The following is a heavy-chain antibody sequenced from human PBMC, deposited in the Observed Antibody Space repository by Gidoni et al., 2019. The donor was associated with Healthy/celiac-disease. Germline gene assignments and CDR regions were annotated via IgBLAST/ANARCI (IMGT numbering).Heavy chain of an antibody. Sequence: QVQLVQSGAEVKKPGASVKVSCKASGYTFTSYDINWVRQATGQGLEWMGWMNPNSGNTGYAQKFQGRVTMTRNTSISTAYMELSSLRSEDTAVYYCARGPPNYSWSGYYFDYWGQGTLVTVSS. CDR1: GYTFTSYD. D-gene: IGHD3-3*01. CDR2: MNPNSGNT. J-gene: IGHJ4*02. V-gene: IGHV1-8*01. CDR3: ARGPPNYSWSGYYFDY.